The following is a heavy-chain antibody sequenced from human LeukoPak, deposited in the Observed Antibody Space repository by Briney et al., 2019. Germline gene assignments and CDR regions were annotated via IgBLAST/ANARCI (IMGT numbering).Heavy chain of an antibody. D-gene: IGHD1/OR15-1a*01. J-gene: IGHJ6*03. CDR3: ARVSQGYTSWNTYYYYYYMDV. CDR1: GYTFTSYA. V-gene: IGHV1-3*03. Sequence: ASVKVSCKASGYTFTSYAMHWVRQAPGQRLEWMGWINAGNGDTKYSQEFQGRVTITGDTSASTAYMELSSLRSEDTAVYYCARVSQGYTSWNTYYYYYYMDVWGEGTPVTISS. CDR2: INAGNGDT.